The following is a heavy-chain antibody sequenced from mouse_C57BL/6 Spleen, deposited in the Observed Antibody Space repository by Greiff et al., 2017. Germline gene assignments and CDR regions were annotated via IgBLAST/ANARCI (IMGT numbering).Heavy chain of an antibody. Sequence: EVKLMESGPGLAKPSQTLSLTCSVTGYSITSDYWNWIRKFPGNKLEYMGYISYSGSTYYNPSLKSRISITRDTSKNQYYLQLNSVTTEDTATYYCARRPYYGSSSHYYAMDYWGQGTSVTVSS. CDR1: GYSITSDY. CDR2: ISYSGST. CDR3: ARRPYYGSSSHYYAMDY. V-gene: IGHV3-8*01. D-gene: IGHD1-1*01. J-gene: IGHJ4*01.